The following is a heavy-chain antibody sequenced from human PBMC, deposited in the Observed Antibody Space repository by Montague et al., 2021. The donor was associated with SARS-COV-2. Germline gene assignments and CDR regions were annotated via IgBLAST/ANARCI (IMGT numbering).Heavy chain of an antibody. CDR2: IYNSGST. CDR1: GGSISRYS. V-gene: IGHV4-59*01. D-gene: IGHD6-13*01. J-gene: IGHJ3*02. CDR3: ARVGRGSSWYEVAFDI. Sequence: SETLSLTCTVSGGSISRYSWTWIRQPPGKGLEWIGYIYNSGSTNYNPSLTSRVTISVDTSKNQFSLKLSSVAAADTAVYYCARVGRGSSWYEVAFDIWGQGTVVTVSP.